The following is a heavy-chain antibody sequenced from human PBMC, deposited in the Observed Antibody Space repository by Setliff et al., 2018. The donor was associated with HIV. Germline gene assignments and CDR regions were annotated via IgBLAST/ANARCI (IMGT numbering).Heavy chain of an antibody. CDR1: GGSISSSSYY. CDR3: ARGLLDRSGHRSDCFDS. V-gene: IGHV4-39*07. J-gene: IGHJ5*01. D-gene: IGHD3-22*01. Sequence: SETLSLTCTVFGGSISSSSYYWGWIRQSPGKGLEWIGSIYYSGTTNYNPSLKSRVTVSVDTSKNQFSLRLRSVTAADTAVYYCARGLLDRSGHRSDCFDSWGRGTPVTVSS. CDR2: IYYSGTT.